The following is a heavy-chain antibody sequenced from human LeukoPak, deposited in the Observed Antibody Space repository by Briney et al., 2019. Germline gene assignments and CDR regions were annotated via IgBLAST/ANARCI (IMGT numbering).Heavy chain of an antibody. V-gene: IGHV4-4*07. Sequence: SETLSLTCTVSGGSISSYYWSWIRQPAGKGLEWIGRIYTGGSTNYNPSLKSRVTMSVDTSKNQFSLKLSSVTAADTAVYYCARSGHYDFWSGYSFDFWGQGTLVTVSS. CDR1: GGSISSYY. J-gene: IGHJ4*02. CDR2: IYTGGST. D-gene: IGHD3-3*01. CDR3: ARSGHYDFWSGYSFDF.